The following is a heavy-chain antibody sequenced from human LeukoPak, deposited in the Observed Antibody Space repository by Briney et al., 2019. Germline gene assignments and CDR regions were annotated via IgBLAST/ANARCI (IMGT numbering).Heavy chain of an antibody. CDR3: ARHTIAVAVYYFDY. CDR1: GGSISSSSYY. CDR2: IHYSGST. Sequence: PSETLSLTCTVSGGSISSSSYYWGWIRQPPGKGLEWIGSIHYSGSTYYNPSLKSRVTISVDTSKNQFSLKLSSVTAADTAVYYCARHTIAVAVYYFDYWGQGTLVTVSS. V-gene: IGHV4-39*01. D-gene: IGHD6-19*01. J-gene: IGHJ4*02.